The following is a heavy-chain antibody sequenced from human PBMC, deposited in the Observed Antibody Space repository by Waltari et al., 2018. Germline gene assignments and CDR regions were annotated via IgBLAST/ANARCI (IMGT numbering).Heavy chain of an antibody. CDR3: ARVCGRSCSWYAY. V-gene: IGHV1-3*01. CDR1: GYTFTSYA. Sequence: QVQLVQSGAEVKKPGASVKVSCKASGYTFTSYAMHWVRQAPGQRLEWMGWINAGNGNTKYSQKFQGRATINRDTSASTAYMELSSLRSEDTAVYYCARVCGRSCSWYAYWGQGTLVTVSS. D-gene: IGHD6-13*01. CDR2: INAGNGNT. J-gene: IGHJ4*02.